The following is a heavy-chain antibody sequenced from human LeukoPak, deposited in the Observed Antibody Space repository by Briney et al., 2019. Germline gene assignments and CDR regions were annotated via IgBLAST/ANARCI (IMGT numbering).Heavy chain of an antibody. V-gene: IGHV1-2*02. CDR2: INPNNGGT. Sequence: ASVKVSCKASGYTFTGYYMHWVRQAPGQGHEWMGWINPNNGGTKYAQKFQGRVTMTRDTSFSTAYMELGGLRSDDTAVYYCAKDLLGYCTNGVCYTKPFHFDYWGQGTLVTVSS. CDR3: AKDLLGYCTNGVCYTKPFHFDY. CDR1: GYTFTGYY. J-gene: IGHJ4*02. D-gene: IGHD2-8*01.